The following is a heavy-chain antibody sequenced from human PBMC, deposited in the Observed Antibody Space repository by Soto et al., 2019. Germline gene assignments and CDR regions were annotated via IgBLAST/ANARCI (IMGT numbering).Heavy chain of an antibody. CDR1: GFTFSSYA. Sequence: GGSLRLSCAASGFTFSSYAMSWVRQAPGKGLEWVSAISGSGGSTYYADSVKGRFTISRDNSKNTLYLQMNSLRAEDTAVYYCAKVSSFWNDAPHAFDIWGQGTMVTVSS. CDR2: ISGSGGST. J-gene: IGHJ3*02. CDR3: AKVSSFWNDAPHAFDI. V-gene: IGHV3-23*01. D-gene: IGHD1-1*01.